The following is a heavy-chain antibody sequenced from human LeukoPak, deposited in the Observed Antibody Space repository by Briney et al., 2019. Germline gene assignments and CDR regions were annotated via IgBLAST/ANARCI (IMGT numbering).Heavy chain of an antibody. J-gene: IGHJ4*02. Sequence: PGRSLRLSCAASGFTFSSYAMHWVRQAPGKGLEWVAVISYDGSNKYYADSVKGRFTISRDNSKNTLYLQMNSLRAEDTAVYYCARTNGRGYSGYEAPDYWGQGTLVTVSS. D-gene: IGHD5-12*01. CDR3: ARTNGRGYSGYEAPDY. CDR1: GFTFSSYA. CDR2: ISYDGSNK. V-gene: IGHV3-30-3*01.